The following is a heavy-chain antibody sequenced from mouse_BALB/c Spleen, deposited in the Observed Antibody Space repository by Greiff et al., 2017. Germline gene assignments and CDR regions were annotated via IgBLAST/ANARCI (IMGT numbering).Heavy chain of an antibody. Sequence: QVQLKESGPGLVQPPQSLSITCTVSGFSLTSYGVHWVRQSPGKGLEWLGVIWSGGSTDYNAAFISRLSISKDNSKSQVFFKMNSLQADDTAIYYCVRRGDGYPYYFDYWGQGTTLTVSS. D-gene: IGHD2-3*01. CDR3: VRRGDGYPYYFDY. J-gene: IGHJ2*01. V-gene: IGHV2-2-2*01. CDR2: IWSGGST. CDR1: GFSLTSYG.